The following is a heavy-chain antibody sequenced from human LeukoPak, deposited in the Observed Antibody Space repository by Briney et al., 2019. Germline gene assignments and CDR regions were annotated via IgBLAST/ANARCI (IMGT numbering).Heavy chain of an antibody. D-gene: IGHD3-3*01. J-gene: IGHJ6*02. CDR1: GGSISNYY. V-gene: IGHV4-59*08. CDR2: ISYSGST. Sequence: SETLSLTCTVSGGSISNYYWSWIRQPPGKGLEWIGYISYSGSTNYNPSLRSRVAISEDTSRNQLSLRLNSVTAADTAVYYCARHIPVIWSSGYYYGMDVWGQGTTVTVSS. CDR3: ARHIPVIWSSGYYYGMDV.